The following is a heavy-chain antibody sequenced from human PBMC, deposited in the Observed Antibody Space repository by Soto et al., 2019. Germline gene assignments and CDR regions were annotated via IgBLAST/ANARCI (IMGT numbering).Heavy chain of an antibody. V-gene: IGHV4-30-2*01. CDR1: GGSISSGDFS. CDR2: IYYGGST. D-gene: IGHD3-22*01. CDR3: ARVRREYDNSGPVDY. Sequence: SETLSHTCAVSGGSISSGDFSWNWIRQPPGKGLEYIGYIYYGGSTYYNPSLQSRVTMSVDRSRNQFSLKLNSVSAADTAVYYCARVRREYDNSGPVDYWGQGTLVTVS. J-gene: IGHJ4*02.